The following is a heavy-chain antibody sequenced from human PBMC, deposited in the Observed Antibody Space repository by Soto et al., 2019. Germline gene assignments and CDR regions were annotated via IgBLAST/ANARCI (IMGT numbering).Heavy chain of an antibody. CDR3: AKDQVAGSLVATTEYFQH. CDR2: MSGSGGST. Sequence: GGPLRLSCAASGFTFSNYAMSWVRQAPGKGLEWVSAMSGSGGSTYYADSVKGRFTISRDNSKNTLYLPMNSLRAEDTAVYYCAKDQVAGSLVATTEYFQHWGQGTLVTVSS. CDR1: GFTFSNYA. J-gene: IGHJ1*01. D-gene: IGHD5-12*01. V-gene: IGHV3-23*01.